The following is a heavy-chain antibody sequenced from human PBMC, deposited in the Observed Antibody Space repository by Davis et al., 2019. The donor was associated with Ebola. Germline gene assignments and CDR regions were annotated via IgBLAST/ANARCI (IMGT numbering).Heavy chain of an antibody. V-gene: IGHV3-30*03. Sequence: GGSLRLSCAASGSTFSSYGMHWVRQAPGKGLEWVAVISYDGNNKYYADSVKGRFTISRDNSKNTLYLQMNSLRAEDTAVYYCARDLVWFRESAYYYYYGMDVWGQGTTVTVSS. D-gene: IGHD3-10*01. J-gene: IGHJ6*02. CDR2: ISYDGNNK. CDR1: GSTFSSYG. CDR3: ARDLVWFRESAYYYYYGMDV.